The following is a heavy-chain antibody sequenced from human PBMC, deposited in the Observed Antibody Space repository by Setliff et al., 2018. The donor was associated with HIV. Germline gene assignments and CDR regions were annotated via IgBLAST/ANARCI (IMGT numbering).Heavy chain of an antibody. CDR1: GGSFSNYY. CDR3: AGLTTTYYYDSSAYYHPV. CDR2: INQNGST. V-gene: IGHV4-34*01. D-gene: IGHD3-22*01. J-gene: IGHJ4*02. Sequence: SETLSLTCAIYGGSFSNYYWSWIRHTPGRGLEWIAEINQNGSTNYNPSLKSRVTISVDTSKNQFSLKLSSVTAADTAVFYCAGLTTTYYYDSSAYYHPVWGQGTLVTVSS.